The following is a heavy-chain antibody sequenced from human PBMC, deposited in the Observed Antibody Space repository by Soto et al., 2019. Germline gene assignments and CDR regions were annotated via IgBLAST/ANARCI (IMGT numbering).Heavy chain of an antibody. J-gene: IGHJ6*02. D-gene: IGHD3-3*01. V-gene: IGHV4-34*01. CDR3: ARGPPGRIPHLRFLDDYKAYGMDV. CDR2: INHSGST. CDR1: GGSFSGYY. Sequence: PSETLSLTCAVYGGSFSGYYWSWIRQPPGKGLEWIGEINHSGSTNYNPSLKSRVTISVDTSKNQFSLKLSSVTAADTAVYYCARGPPGRIPHLRFLDDYKAYGMDVWGQGTTVTVSS.